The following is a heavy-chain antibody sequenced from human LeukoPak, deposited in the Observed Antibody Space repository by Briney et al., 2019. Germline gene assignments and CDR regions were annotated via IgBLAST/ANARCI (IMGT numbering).Heavy chain of an antibody. J-gene: IGHJ4*02. D-gene: IGHD3-3*02. V-gene: IGHV4-4*02. CDR1: GDSISSHNW. CDR2: VFHSGNT. CDR3: ARGPAIFYYLDY. Sequence: SGTLSLTCAVSGDSISSHNWWSWVRQPPGKGLEWIGEVFHSGNTNYNPSLESRVTMSVDKSKNHLSLRLNSVTAADTAVYFCARGPAIFYYLDYWGQGALVIVSS.